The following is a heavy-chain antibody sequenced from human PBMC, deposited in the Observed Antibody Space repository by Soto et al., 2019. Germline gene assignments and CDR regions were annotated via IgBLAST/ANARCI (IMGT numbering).Heavy chain of an antibody. D-gene: IGHD6-19*01. CDR1: GFTFSSYT. Sequence: QLQLVESGGGVVQPGRSLRLSCAASGFTFSSYTMHWIRQAPGKELEWVAVISYDGGNKYHADSVKGRFSISRENSKNSQELQMNSLRVEDTAVYFVARERCCATYSSGWYKGAFDIWGQGTMVTVSS. CDR2: ISYDGGNK. J-gene: IGHJ3*02. CDR3: ARERCCATYSSGWYKGAFDI. V-gene: IGHV3-30-3*01.